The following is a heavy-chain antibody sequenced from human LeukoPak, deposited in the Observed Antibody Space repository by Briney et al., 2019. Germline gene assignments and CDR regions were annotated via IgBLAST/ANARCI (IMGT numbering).Heavy chain of an antibody. Sequence: SQTLSLTCAVSGGSISSGGYSWSWIRQPPGKGLEWIGYIYHSGSTYYNPSLKSRVTISVDRSKNQFSLKLSSVTAADTAVYYCARGDDFWTNWIDPWGQGTLVTVSS. CDR2: IYHSGST. D-gene: IGHD3-3*01. CDR3: ARGDDFWTNWIDP. CDR1: GGSISSGGYS. J-gene: IGHJ5*02. V-gene: IGHV4-30-2*01.